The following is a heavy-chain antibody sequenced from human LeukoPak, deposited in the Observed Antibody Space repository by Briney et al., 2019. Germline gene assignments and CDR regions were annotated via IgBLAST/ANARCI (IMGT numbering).Heavy chain of an antibody. Sequence: SETLSLTCSVSGYSISSAYYWSWIRQPPGKGLEWIGEINHSGSTNYNPSLKSRVTISVDTSKNQFSLKLSSVTAADTAVYYCARRGWLQYYFDYWGQGTLVTVSS. CDR3: ARRGWLQYYFDY. V-gene: IGHV4-34*01. D-gene: IGHD5-24*01. CDR2: INHSGST. CDR1: GYSISSAYY. J-gene: IGHJ4*02.